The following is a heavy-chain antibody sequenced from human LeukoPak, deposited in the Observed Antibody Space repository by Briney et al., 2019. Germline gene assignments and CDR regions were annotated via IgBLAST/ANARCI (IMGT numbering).Heavy chain of an antibody. CDR2: IKQDGSEK. D-gene: IGHD3-10*01. Sequence: GGSLRLSCAASEFTFSSYNMNWVRQAPGKGLEWVANIKQDGSEKYYVDSVKGRFTISRDNAKNSLYLQMNSLRAEDTAVYYCARYQRLGELDIPYYFDYWGQGTLVTVSS. CDR3: ARYQRLGELDIPYYFDY. V-gene: IGHV3-7*01. CDR1: EFTFSSYN. J-gene: IGHJ4*02.